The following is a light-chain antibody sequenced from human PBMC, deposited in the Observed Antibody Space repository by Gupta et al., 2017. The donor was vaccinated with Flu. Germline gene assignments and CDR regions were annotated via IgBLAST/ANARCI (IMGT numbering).Light chain of an antibody. Sequence: QTALTQPASVSGSPGQSITISCTGTSSDVGGYNYVSWYQQHPGKAPKLMIYEVSNRPSGVSNRFSGSKSGNTASLTISGLQAEDEADYYCSSYTSSSTLVFGTETKVTVL. CDR1: SSDVGGYNY. J-gene: IGLJ1*01. V-gene: IGLV2-14*01. CDR3: SSYTSSSTLV. CDR2: EVS.